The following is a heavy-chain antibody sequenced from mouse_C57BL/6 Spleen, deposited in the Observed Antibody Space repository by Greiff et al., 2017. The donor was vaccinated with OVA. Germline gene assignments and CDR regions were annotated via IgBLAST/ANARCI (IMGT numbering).Heavy chain of an antibody. CDR1: GYTFTSYW. Sequence: VKLQQPGAELVKPGASVKLSCKASGYTFTSYWMQWVKQRPGQGLEWIGEIDPSDSYTNYNQKFKGKATLTVDTSSSTAYMQLSSLTSEDSAVYYCAREGYFDVWGTGTTVTVSS. V-gene: IGHV1-50*01. J-gene: IGHJ1*03. CDR3: AREGYFDV. CDR2: IDPSDSYT.